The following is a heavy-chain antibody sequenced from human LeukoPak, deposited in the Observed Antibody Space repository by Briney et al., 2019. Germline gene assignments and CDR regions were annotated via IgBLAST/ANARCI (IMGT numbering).Heavy chain of an antibody. J-gene: IGHJ4*02. V-gene: IGHV3-21*01. CDR2: ISSSSSYI. D-gene: IGHD3-16*01. CDR3: ARDGAQRGSPFDY. CDR1: GFTFSSYG. Sequence: GGSLRLSCAASGFTFSSYGMNWVRQAPGKGLEWVSSISSSSSYIYYADSVKGRFTISRDNAKNSLYLQMNSLRAEDTAVYYCARDGAQRGSPFDYWGQGTLVTVSS.